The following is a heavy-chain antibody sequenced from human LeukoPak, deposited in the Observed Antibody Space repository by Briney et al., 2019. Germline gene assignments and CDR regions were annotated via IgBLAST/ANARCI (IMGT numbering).Heavy chain of an antibody. V-gene: IGHV4-31*03. D-gene: IGHD3-10*01. CDR1: GGSIRTGGYY. Sequence: TLSLTCTVSGGSIRTGGYYWSWIRQQSGKGLEWIGYIYYSGSTYYNPSLKSRASVSIGTSKNQFSLKLSSVTAADTAVYYCAKLLWFGEPTWGQGTLVTVSS. J-gene: IGHJ4*02. CDR2: IYYSGST. CDR3: AKLLWFGEPT.